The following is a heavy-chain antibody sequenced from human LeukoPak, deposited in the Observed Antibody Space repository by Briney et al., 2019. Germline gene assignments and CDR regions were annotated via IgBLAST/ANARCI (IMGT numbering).Heavy chain of an antibody. CDR3: ARFGEAGGDSIPFQH. Sequence: SETLSLTCTVSGGSISSSSYYWGWIRQPPGKGLEWIGSIYYSGSTYYNPSLKSRVTISVDTSKNQFSLKLSSVTAADTAVSYCARFGEAGGDSIPFQHSGQGTLVTVSS. D-gene: IGHD2-21*02. V-gene: IGHV4-39*01. CDR1: GGSISSSSYY. CDR2: IYYSGST. J-gene: IGHJ1*01.